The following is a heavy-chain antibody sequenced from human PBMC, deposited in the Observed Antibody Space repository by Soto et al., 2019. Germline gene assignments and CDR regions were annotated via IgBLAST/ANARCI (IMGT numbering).Heavy chain of an antibody. CDR3: AKGSSLIVVVPAALANSYYYGMDV. V-gene: IGHV3-21*04. CDR1: GFTFSSYS. Sequence: GSLRRACAASGFTFSSYSMNWVRQAPGTGLEWVSSISSSSSYIYYAVSVKGRFNVSRDNAKNALYRQTNSLSAEGTAVYYCAKGSSLIVVVPAALANSYYYGMDVWGQGTTVTVSS. J-gene: IGHJ6*02. CDR2: ISSSSSYI. D-gene: IGHD2-2*01.